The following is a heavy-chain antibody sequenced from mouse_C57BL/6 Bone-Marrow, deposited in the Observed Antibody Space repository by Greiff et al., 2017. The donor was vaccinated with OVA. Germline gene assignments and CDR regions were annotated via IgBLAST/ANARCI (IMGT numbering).Heavy chain of an antibody. CDR1: GYAFSSSW. CDR3: ARSGFITTTFDY. D-gene: IGHD1-1*01. Sequence: VQLKQSGPELVKPGASVKISCKASGYAFSSSWMNWVKQRPGKGLEWIGRIYPGDGDTNYNGKFKGKATLTADKSSSTAYMQLSSLTSEDSAVYFCARSGFITTTFDYWGQGTTLTVSS. V-gene: IGHV1-82*01. CDR2: IYPGDGDT. J-gene: IGHJ2*01.